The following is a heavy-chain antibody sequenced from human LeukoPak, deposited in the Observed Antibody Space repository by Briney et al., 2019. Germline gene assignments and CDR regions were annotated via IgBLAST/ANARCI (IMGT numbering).Heavy chain of an antibody. J-gene: IGHJ6*02. Sequence: ASVKVSCKASGYTFTSYGISWVRQAPGQGLEWTGWISAYNGNTNYAHKLQGRVTMTTDTSTSTAYMELRSLRSDDTAVYYCARITMVRGSWWMDVWGQGTTVTVS. CDR2: ISAYNGNT. CDR3: ARITMVRGSWWMDV. D-gene: IGHD3-10*01. CDR1: GYTFTSYG. V-gene: IGHV1-18*01.